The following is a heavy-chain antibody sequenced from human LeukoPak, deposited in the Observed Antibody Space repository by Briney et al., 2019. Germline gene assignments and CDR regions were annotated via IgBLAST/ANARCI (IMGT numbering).Heavy chain of an antibody. CDR1: GGSISDYY. J-gene: IGHJ4*02. Sequence: SETLSLTYTVSGGSISDYYWSWIRQPPGKGLEWIGYIYYSGRTNYNPSLMSRVTISVDTSKNQFSLKVSSVTAADTAVYYCARVDDSSVIDYWGQGTLVTVSS. D-gene: IGHD3-22*01. CDR3: ARVDDSSVIDY. V-gene: IGHV4-59*01. CDR2: IYYSGRT.